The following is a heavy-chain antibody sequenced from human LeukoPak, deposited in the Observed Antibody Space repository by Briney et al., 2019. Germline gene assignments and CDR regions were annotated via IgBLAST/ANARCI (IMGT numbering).Heavy chain of an antibody. V-gene: IGHV4-30-4*08. D-gene: IGHD3-3*01. CDR3: AREGTYYDFWSGYSEYYFDY. Sequence: LRLSCAASGFTVSSNYWSWIRQPPGKGLEWIGYIYYSGSTYYNPSLKSRVTISVDTSKNQFSLKLSSVTAADTAVYYCAREGTYYDFWSGYSEYYFDYWGQGTLVTVSS. J-gene: IGHJ4*02. CDR2: IYYSGST. CDR1: GFTVSSNY.